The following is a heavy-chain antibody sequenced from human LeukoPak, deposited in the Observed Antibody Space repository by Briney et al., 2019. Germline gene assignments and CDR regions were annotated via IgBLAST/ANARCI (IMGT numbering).Heavy chain of an antibody. CDR3: TRDAPYASDY. CDR1: GFTVSSNY. V-gene: IGHV3-66*01. CDR2: IYSGGST. J-gene: IGHJ4*02. Sequence: GGSLRLSCAVSGFTVSSNYMSWVRQAPGKGLEWVSVIYSGGSTYYADSVKDRFTISRDNSKNTLYLQMNSLRVDDTAIYYCTRDAPYASDYWGQGALVTVSS.